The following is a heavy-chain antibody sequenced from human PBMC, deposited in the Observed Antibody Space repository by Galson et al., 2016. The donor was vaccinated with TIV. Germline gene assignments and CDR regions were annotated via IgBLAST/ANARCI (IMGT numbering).Heavy chain of an antibody. V-gene: IGHV3-23*01. D-gene: IGHD4-23*01. CDR3: AKSRNYGGDYFEN. J-gene: IGHJ3*02. CDR2: ISGSGGIT. CDR1: GFTFSNYA. Sequence: SLRLSCAASGFTFSNYAMHWVRQAPGKGLEWVSGISGSGGITYFADSVKGRFTISSDNSMNTLYLQLNSLRAEDTAVYYCAKSRNYGGDYFENWGPGTMVTVSS.